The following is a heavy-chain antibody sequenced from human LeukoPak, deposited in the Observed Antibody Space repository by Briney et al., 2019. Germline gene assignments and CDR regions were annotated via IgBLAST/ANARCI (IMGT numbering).Heavy chain of an antibody. V-gene: IGHV1-3*01. Sequence: ASVKVSCKASGYTFTSYAMHWVRQAPGQRLEWMGWINAGSGNTKYSQKFQGRVTITRDTSASTAYMELSSLRSEDTAVYYCARGTYDSSGYYYYFDYWGQGTLVTVSS. CDR3: ARGTYDSSGYYYYFDY. CDR1: GYTFTSYA. J-gene: IGHJ4*02. CDR2: INAGSGNT. D-gene: IGHD3-22*01.